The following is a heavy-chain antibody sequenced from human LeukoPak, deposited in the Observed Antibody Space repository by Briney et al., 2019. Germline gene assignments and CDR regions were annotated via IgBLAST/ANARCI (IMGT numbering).Heavy chain of an antibody. V-gene: IGHV1-69*05. CDR1: GGTFSSYG. CDR3: TRRSLPTDPDFSASYYSYTAV. Sequence: GASVKVSCKASGGTFSSYGISWVRQAPGQGLEWMGGIIPIFGTANYAQKFQGRVAITTDKSTNTAYMELNSLRSDKRAAYYWTRRSLPTDPDFSASYYSYTAVAGKGTTAT. J-gene: IGHJ6*03. D-gene: IGHD3-3*01. CDR2: IIPIFGTA.